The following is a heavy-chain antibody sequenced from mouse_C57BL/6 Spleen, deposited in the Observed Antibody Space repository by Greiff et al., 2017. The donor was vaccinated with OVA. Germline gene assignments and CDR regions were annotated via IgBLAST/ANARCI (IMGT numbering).Heavy chain of an antibody. V-gene: IGHV1-64*01. CDR3: AVPYYGSSYGYFDV. D-gene: IGHD1-1*01. CDR2: IHPNSGST. Sequence: QVQLQQPGAELVKPGASVKLSCKASGYTFTSYWMHWVKQRPGQGLEWIGMIHPNSGSTNYNEKFKSKATLTVDKSSSTAYMQLSSLTSEDSSVYYCAVPYYGSSYGYFDVWGTGTTVTVSS. J-gene: IGHJ1*03. CDR1: GYTFTSYW.